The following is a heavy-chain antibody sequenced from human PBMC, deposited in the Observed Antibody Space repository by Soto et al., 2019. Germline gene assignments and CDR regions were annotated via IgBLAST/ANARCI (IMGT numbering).Heavy chain of an antibody. CDR3: XXXRRDGYKRYFEF. Sequence: PSETLSLTCTVSGVSITSYFWSWIRQTPGKGLDWIGSXXXSGAXXSNPSLKXXAALSVDTSENXLSLTLNSXXSAXXXVXXXXXXRRDGYKRYFEFWGQGNQVTVSS. CDR1: GVSITSYF. CDR2: XXXSGAX. J-gene: IGHJ4*02. D-gene: IGHD5-12*01. V-gene: IGHV4-59*01.